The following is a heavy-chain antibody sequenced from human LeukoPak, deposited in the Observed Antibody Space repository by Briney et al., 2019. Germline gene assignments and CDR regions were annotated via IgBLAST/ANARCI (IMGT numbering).Heavy chain of an antibody. CDR3: ARYPDTAMVFDY. D-gene: IGHD5-18*01. V-gene: IGHV3-11*01. J-gene: IGHJ4*02. Sequence: GGSLRLSCAASGFTFSDYYMSWIRQAPGKGLEGVSYISSSGSTIYYADSVKGRFTISRDNAKNSLYLQMNSLRAEDTAVYYCARYPDTAMVFDYWGQGTLVTVSS. CDR2: ISSSGSTI. CDR1: GFTFSDYY.